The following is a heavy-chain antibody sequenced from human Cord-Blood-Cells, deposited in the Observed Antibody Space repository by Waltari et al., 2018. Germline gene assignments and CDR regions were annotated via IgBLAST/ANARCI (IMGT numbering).Heavy chain of an antibody. CDR1: GFTFSSYS. Sequence: EVQLVESGGGLVKPGGSLRLSCAASGFTFSSYSMNWFRQAPGKGLGWVSSISSSSSYIYYADSVKGRFTISRDNAKNALYLQMNSLRAEDTAVYYCARSGYFGDAFDIWGQGTMVTVSS. V-gene: IGHV3-21*01. J-gene: IGHJ3*02. D-gene: IGHD3-10*01. CDR3: ARSGYFGDAFDI. CDR2: ISSSSSYI.